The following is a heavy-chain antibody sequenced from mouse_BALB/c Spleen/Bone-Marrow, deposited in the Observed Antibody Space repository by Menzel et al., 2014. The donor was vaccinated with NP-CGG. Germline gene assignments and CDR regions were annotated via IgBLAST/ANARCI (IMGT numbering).Heavy chain of an antibody. CDR3: ARPDYYGYLNY. Sequence: EVQLVESGGGLVQPGGSLKFSCAASGFDFSSNWMRWVRQAPEKGLEWIGEINPDSRTINYSPSLKDKFIISRDNAKNTLFLRLNKVRSEDTALYYCARPDYYGYLNYWGQGTTLTVSS. CDR1: GFDFSSNW. V-gene: IGHV4-1*02. D-gene: IGHD1-1*01. J-gene: IGHJ2*01. CDR2: INPDSRTI.